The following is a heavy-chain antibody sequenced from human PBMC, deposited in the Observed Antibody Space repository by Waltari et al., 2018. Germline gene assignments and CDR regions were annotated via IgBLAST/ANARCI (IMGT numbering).Heavy chain of an antibody. D-gene: IGHD4-17*01. CDR3: ARAHPPGVLYGGYPRDYSNGMDV. J-gene: IGHJ6*02. CDR1: GVSIGLYY. CDR2: IDYSGNT. Sequence: QVQLQASGPGLLKPSETLSLRCIVSGVSIGLYYRTWIRKPPGQGLEGIGYIDYSGNTKYNPSLKSRVTMSIGTSTSRNQFSLRLNTVTAADTAVYYCARAHPPGVLYGGYPRDYSNGMDVWGQGTTVIVSS. V-gene: IGHV4-59*01.